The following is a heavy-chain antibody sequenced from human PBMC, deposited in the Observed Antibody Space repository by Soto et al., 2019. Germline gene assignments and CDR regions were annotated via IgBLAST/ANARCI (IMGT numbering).Heavy chain of an antibody. CDR3: GKESLESTYSYSGMDV. D-gene: IGHD4-4*01. Sequence: QVQLVESGGGVVQPGRSLRLSCAASGFSFSTYGMHWVRQAPGKGLEWVAVVSFDAKNKYYIDSVEGRFTISRDNSKNMLYLKMKSLRRENTAVYYWGKESLESTYSYSGMDVGARGPRSPSP. J-gene: IGHJ6*02. V-gene: IGHV3-30*18. CDR1: GFSFSTYG. CDR2: VSFDAKNK.